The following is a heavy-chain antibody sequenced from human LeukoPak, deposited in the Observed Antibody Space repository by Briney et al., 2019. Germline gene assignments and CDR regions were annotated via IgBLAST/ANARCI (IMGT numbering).Heavy chain of an antibody. J-gene: IGHJ1*01. CDR1: GFTFSSYG. V-gene: IGHV3-30*02. CDR2: IRYDGSNK. CDR3: AKDGYDFWSGYYTGIAEYFQH. D-gene: IGHD3-3*01. Sequence: PGGSLRLSCAASGFTFSSYGMHWVRQAPGKGLEWVAFIRYDGSNKYYADSVKGRFTISRDNSKNTLYLKMNSLRAEDTAVYYCAKDGYDFWSGYYTGIAEYFQHWGQGTLVTVSS.